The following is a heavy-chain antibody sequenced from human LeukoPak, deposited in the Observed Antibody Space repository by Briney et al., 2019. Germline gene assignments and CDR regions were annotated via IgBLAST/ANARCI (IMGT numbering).Heavy chain of an antibody. J-gene: IGHJ4*02. CDR3: ARDHCSSKSCSIDY. D-gene: IGHD2-2*01. CDR1: GGSISSGDDY. CDR2: IYYSGNT. Sequence: SETLSLTCTVSGGSISSGDDYWSWIRQPPGKGLEWIGFIYYSGNTYYNPSLKSRVTISVDTSKNQFSLRLNSVTAADTAVYYCARDHCSSKSCSIDYWGQGTLVTVSS. V-gene: IGHV4-30-4*08.